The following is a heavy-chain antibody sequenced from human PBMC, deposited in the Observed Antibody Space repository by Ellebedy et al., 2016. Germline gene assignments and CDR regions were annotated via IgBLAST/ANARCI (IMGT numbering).Heavy chain of an antibody. D-gene: IGHD5-12*01. CDR3: ARGYSGYDRRDY. Sequence: GGSLRLSXAASGFTFSSYAMSWVRQAPGKGLEWVSVIYSGGSTYYADSVKGRFTISRDNSKNTLYLQMNSLRAEDTAVYYCARGYSGYDRRDYWGQGTLVTVSS. J-gene: IGHJ4*02. CDR2: IYSGGST. V-gene: IGHV3-53*01. CDR1: GFTFSSYA.